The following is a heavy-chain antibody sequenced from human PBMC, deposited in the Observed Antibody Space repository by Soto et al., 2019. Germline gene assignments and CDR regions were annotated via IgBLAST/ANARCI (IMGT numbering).Heavy chain of an antibody. V-gene: IGHV1-18*01. CDR2: ISAYNGNT. Sequence: GASVKVSRKASGYTFTSYGISWVRQAPGQGLEWMGWISAYNGNTNYAQKLQGRVTMTTDTSTSTAYMELRSLRADDTAVYYCARTSDSDFWSGYYEVSLLAYRGQGTLVTVSS. J-gene: IGHJ4*02. CDR3: ARTSDSDFWSGYYEVSLLAY. D-gene: IGHD3-3*01. CDR1: GYTFTSYG.